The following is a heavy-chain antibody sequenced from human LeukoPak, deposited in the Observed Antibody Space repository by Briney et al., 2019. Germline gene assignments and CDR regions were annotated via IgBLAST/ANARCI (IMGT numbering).Heavy chain of an antibody. Sequence: GGSLRLSCTASGFSVSSNYMSWVRQAPGKGLEWVSVVHRGGNTYYADSVKGRFTISRDNAKNMLYLQMNRLRAEDTAVYYCARSRYSDYEVLDLDYWGQGTLVTVSS. CDR1: GFSVSSNY. J-gene: IGHJ4*02. D-gene: IGHD5-12*01. V-gene: IGHV3-53*01. CDR3: ARSRYSDYEVLDLDY. CDR2: VHRGGNT.